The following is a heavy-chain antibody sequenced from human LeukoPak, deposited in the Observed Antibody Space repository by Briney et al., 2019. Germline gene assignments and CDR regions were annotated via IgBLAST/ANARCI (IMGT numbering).Heavy chain of an antibody. CDR3: ARERGRLVDY. CDR1: GFTFSDYY. D-gene: IGHD6-25*01. CDR2: ISSSSSYT. J-gene: IGHJ4*02. Sequence: GGSLRLSCAASGFTFSDYYMSWIRQAPGKGLEWVSYISSSSSYTNYADSVKGRFTISRDNAKNSLYLHMNSLRAEDTAVYYCARERGRLVDYWGQGTLVTVSS. V-gene: IGHV3-11*05.